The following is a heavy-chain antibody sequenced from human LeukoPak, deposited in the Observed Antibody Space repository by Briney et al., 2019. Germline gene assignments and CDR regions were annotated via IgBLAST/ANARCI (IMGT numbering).Heavy chain of an antibody. CDR2: FKTNYNQV. V-gene: IGHV3-23*05. CDR1: GFTFSDYA. D-gene: IGHD4-11*01. CDR3: ARSVPDYTRFDF. Sequence: GGSLRLSCVASGFTFSDYAMDWVRQAPGKGLEWVSTFKTNYNQVYYAESVRGRFTISTDNSKNTAYLQMNSLRVEDTALYYCARSVPDYTRFDFWGQGALVTVSS. J-gene: IGHJ4*02.